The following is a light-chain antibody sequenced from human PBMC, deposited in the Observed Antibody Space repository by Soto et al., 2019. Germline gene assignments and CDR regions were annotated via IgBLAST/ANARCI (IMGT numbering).Light chain of an antibody. Sequence: EVVMTQSPATLSVSPGERATLSCWASQSVRSDLAWYQQKPGQTPRLLIYGASTRAPGIPARFSGSGSGTEFTLTISSLQSEDFEVYYCQQYNNWPPITFGQGTRLEI. CDR1: QSVRSD. V-gene: IGKV3-15*01. CDR3: QQYNNWPPIT. CDR2: GAS. J-gene: IGKJ5*01.